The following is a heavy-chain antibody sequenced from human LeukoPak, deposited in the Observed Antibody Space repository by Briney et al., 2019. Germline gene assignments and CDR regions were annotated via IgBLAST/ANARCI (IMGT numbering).Heavy chain of an antibody. D-gene: IGHD3-3*01. J-gene: IGHJ4*02. CDR3: ARVAFWSGLWYLDY. CDR1: GGSISSGGYY. V-gene: IGHV4-31*03. CDR2: IYYSGST. Sequence: SQTLSLTCTVSGGSISSGGYYWSWIRQHPGKGLEWIGYIYYSGSTYYNPSLKSRVTISVDTSKNQFSPKLSSVTAADTAVYYCARVAFWSGLWYLDYWGQGTLVTVSS.